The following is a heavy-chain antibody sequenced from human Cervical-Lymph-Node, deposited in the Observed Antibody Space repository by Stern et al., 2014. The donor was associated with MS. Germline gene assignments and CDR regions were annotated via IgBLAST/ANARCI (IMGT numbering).Heavy chain of an antibody. CDR2: IIPIFGTA. D-gene: IGHD4-11*01. CDR1: GGTFSSYA. V-gene: IGHV1-69*01. CDR3: ASGEYSNYERSGYYGMDV. Sequence: QVQLGQSGAEVKKPGASVKVSCKASGGTFSSYAISWVRQAPGKGLEWMGGIIPIFGTANYAQKFQGRVTIAADESTSTAYMELSSLRSEDTAVYYCASGEYSNYERSGYYGMDVWGQGTTVTVSS. J-gene: IGHJ6*02.